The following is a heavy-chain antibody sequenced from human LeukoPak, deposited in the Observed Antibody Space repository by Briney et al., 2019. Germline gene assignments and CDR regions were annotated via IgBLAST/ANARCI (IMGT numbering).Heavy chain of an antibody. Sequence: PSETLSLTCSVSGASVTDYYWSWIRQSPGKGLEWISYIHHSGNSDYNPSLRSRVTTSLDTSKNQFSLNLISVTAADTAVYYCTRGHWGLQSWSQGTLVTVSS. J-gene: IGHJ5*02. V-gene: IGHV4-59*02. CDR3: TRGHWGLQS. D-gene: IGHD7-27*01. CDR1: GASVTDYY. CDR2: IHHSGNS.